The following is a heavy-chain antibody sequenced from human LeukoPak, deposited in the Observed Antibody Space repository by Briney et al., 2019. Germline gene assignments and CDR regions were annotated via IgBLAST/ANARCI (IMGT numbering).Heavy chain of an antibody. Sequence: SVKVPCKASGGTFSSYAISWVRQAPGQGLEWMGGIIPIFGTANYAQKFQGRVTITADESTSTAYMELSSLRSEDTAVYYCAREHSSSWYVGSGYYYGMDVWGQGTTVTVSS. CDR1: GGTFSSYA. J-gene: IGHJ6*02. CDR3: AREHSSSWYVGSGYYYGMDV. V-gene: IGHV1-69*01. CDR2: IIPIFGTA. D-gene: IGHD6-13*01.